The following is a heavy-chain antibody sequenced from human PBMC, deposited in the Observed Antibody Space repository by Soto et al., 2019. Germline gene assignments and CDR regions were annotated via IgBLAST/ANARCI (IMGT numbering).Heavy chain of an antibody. J-gene: IGHJ5*02. CDR1: GGSISSSNYY. CDR2: IYYSGST. Sequence: PSETLSLTCTVSGGSISSSNYYWRWIRQPPGKGLEWIGSIYYSGSTYYNPSLKSRVTISVDTSKNQFSLKLSSVTAADTAVYYCATQEVGGSYVYTFDPWGQGTLVTVSS. D-gene: IGHD1-26*01. CDR3: ATQEVGGSYVYTFDP. V-gene: IGHV4-39*01.